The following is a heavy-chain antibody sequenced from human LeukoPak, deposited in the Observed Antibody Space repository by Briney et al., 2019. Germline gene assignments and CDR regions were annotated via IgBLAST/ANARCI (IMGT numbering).Heavy chain of an antibody. Sequence: SGPTLVNHTQTLTLTCTFSGFSLSTNGMRVSWIRQPPGKALEWPARIDWDGDKFYNTFLKTSLTISKDTSKGQVVLTMTNMDPVDTATYYCARMPTGGYFDYWGQGTLVTVSS. CDR1: GFSLSTNGMR. CDR3: ARMPTGGYFDY. V-gene: IGHV2-70*04. CDR2: IDWDGDK. D-gene: IGHD1-26*01. J-gene: IGHJ4*02.